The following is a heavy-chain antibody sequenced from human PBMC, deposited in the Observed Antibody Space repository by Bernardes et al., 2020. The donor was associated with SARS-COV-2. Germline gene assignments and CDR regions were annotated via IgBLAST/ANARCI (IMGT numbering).Heavy chain of an antibody. V-gene: IGHV4-39*02. Sequence: SETLSLTCTVSGDSISNSDYYWAWIRQPPGKGLEWIGSVSYSGTTYYNPSLKSRVALSVDTSKNHFSLKKNSVTAADTAIYYCVRLGYSASWFFTGGYFDLWGRGSLVTVSS. D-gene: IGHD6-13*01. CDR3: VRLGYSASWFFTGGYFDL. CDR2: VSYSGTT. J-gene: IGHJ2*01. CDR1: GDSISNSDYY.